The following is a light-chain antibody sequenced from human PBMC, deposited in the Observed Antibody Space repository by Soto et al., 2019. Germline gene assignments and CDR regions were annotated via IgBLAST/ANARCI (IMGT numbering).Light chain of an antibody. CDR1: QSVSSN. J-gene: IGKJ1*01. Sequence: EIVMTQSPATLSVSPGERATLSCRASQSVSSNLAWYQQKPGQAPRLLIYGASTRATGTPDRFSGSGSGTEFTLTITSLQSEDFAIYYCQQYINWPRTFGQGTKVEFK. V-gene: IGKV3-15*01. CDR2: GAS. CDR3: QQYINWPRT.